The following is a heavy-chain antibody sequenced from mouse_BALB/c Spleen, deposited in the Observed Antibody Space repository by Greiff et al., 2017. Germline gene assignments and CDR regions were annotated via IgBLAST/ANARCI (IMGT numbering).Heavy chain of an antibody. Sequence: VKVVESGPELVKPGASVKISCKASGYAFSSSWMNWVKQRPGHGLEWIGDIYPGGGYTNYNEKFKGKATLTADTSSSTAYMQLSSLTSEDSAIYYCARREEWGQGTLVTVSA. V-gene: IGHV1-63*02. J-gene: IGHJ3*02. CDR3: ARREE. CDR1: GYAFSSSW. CDR2: IYPGGGYT.